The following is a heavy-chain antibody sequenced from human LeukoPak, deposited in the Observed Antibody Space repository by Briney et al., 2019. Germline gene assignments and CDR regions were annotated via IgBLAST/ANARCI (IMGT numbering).Heavy chain of an antibody. V-gene: IGHV3-21*04. CDR3: AKERENWNFDWFDP. CDR2: ISSSSSYI. D-gene: IGHD1-7*01. J-gene: IGHJ5*02. Sequence: GGSLRLSCAASGFTFSSYSMNWVRQAPGKGLEWVSSISSSSSYIYYADSVKGRFTISRDNAKNSLYLQMNSLRGEDTAVYYCAKERENWNFDWFDPWGQGTLVTVSS. CDR1: GFTFSSYS.